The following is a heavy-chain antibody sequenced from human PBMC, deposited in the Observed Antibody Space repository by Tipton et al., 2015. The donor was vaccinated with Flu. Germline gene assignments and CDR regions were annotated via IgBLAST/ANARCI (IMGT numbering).Heavy chain of an antibody. V-gene: IGHV4-61*02. CDR2: IYTSGNT. Sequence: TLSLTCAVSGDSISSGAHYWSWIRQPAGKGLEWIGRIYTSGNTNYNPSLKTRVTISVDTSKNQFSLKLTSVTAADTAVYYCARDGYSGYDFGYYFDSWGQGTLVTVST. CDR3: ARDGYSGYDFGYYFDS. CDR1: GDSISSGAHY. D-gene: IGHD5-12*01. J-gene: IGHJ4*02.